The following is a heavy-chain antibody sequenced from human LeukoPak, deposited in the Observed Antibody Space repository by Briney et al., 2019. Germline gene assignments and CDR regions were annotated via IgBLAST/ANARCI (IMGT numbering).Heavy chain of an antibody. CDR3: TKERPEEYYGSDSYFRY. CDR1: GFTFRSYV. D-gene: IGHD3-10*01. CDR2: ISYEDGSNK. Sequence: PGGSLRLSCAASGFTFRSYVTRWVRQAPGKGLEWVAAISYEDGSNKYYADSVKGRFTISRDNSKNTLYLQMNSLRAEDTAIYSCTKERPEEYYGSDSYFRYWGQGTLVTVSS. V-gene: IGHV3-30*18. J-gene: IGHJ4*02.